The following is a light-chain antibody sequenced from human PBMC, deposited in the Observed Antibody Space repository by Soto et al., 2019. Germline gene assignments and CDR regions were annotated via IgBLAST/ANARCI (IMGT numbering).Light chain of an antibody. Sequence: EIVLTQYPGTLSLSPGERATLSCRASQTPINNFLAWYQHIPGQAPRLLIYGSSTRATGSPDRFSGSASGKDFTLAISSLEPEDFAVYYCHQDGRSAPLPFVGETKVENK. CDR3: HQDGRSAPLP. CDR2: GSS. V-gene: IGKV3-20*01. CDR1: QTPINNF. J-gene: IGKJ4*01.